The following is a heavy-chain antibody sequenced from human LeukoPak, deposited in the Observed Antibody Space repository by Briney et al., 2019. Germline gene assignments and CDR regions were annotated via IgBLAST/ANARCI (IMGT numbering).Heavy chain of an antibody. J-gene: IGHJ4*02. V-gene: IGHV3-30*03. CDR2: ISYDGSNK. D-gene: IGHD4-11*01. CDR1: GFTFSSYG. Sequence: PGGSLRLSCAASGFTFSSYGMHWVRQAPGKGLEWVAVISYDGSNKYYADSVKGRFTISRDNSKNTLYLQMNSLRAEDTAVYYCARGRSYSVIWGQGTLVTVSS. CDR3: ARGRSYSVI.